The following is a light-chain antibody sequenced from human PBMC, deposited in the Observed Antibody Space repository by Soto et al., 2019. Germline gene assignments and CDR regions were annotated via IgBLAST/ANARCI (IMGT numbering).Light chain of an antibody. CDR1: QTVNTK. CDR2: GAS. Sequence: EILMTQSPATLSVSPGERATLSCRASQTVNTKLAWYQQKPGQTPRLLISGASTRAPDFPARFSGDGAGTEFTLTISSLQAEDVAVYYCQQYSDWPWTFGQGTKV. CDR3: QQYSDWPWT. V-gene: IGKV3D-15*01. J-gene: IGKJ1*01.